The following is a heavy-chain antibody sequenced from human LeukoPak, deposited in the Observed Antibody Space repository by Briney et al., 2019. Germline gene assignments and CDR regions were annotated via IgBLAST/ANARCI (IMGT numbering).Heavy chain of an antibody. J-gene: IGHJ5*02. CDR3: ARDRGQSRHEGDNWFDP. V-gene: IGHV3-74*01. Sequence: PGGSLRLSCAASGFTFSSYWMHWVRQAPGKGLVWVSRINTDGSSTSYADSVKGRFTISRDNAKNTLYLQMNSLRAEDTAVYYCARDRGQSRHEGDNWFDPWGQGTLVTVSS. CDR2: INTDGSST. D-gene: IGHD1-26*01. CDR1: GFTFSSYW.